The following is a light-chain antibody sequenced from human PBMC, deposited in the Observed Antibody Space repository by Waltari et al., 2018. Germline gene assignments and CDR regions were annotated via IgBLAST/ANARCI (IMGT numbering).Light chain of an antibody. V-gene: IGKV3-15*01. CDR3: QQYNNWPGT. CDR1: QSVSRN. Sequence: EIVMTQSPATLSVSPGDRATLSCRASQSVSRNLAWYQQKPGQAPRPLIYGASTRATGIPARFSGSGSGTEFTLTISSLQSEDFAVYYCQQYNNWPGTFGQGTKVEIK. CDR2: GAS. J-gene: IGKJ1*01.